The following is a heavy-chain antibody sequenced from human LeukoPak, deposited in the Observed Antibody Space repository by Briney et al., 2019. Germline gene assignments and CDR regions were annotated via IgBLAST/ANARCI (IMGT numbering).Heavy chain of an antibody. J-gene: IGHJ4*02. Sequence: GGSLRLSCAASGFTFSSYAMSWVRQAPGKGLEWVSAISSSGSTMYYADSVKGRFTISRDNAKNSLYLQMSSLRAEDTAVYYCARAKGSYSFDYWGQGTLVTVSS. D-gene: IGHD3-10*01. CDR1: GFTFSSYA. V-gene: IGHV3-21*04. CDR2: ISSSGSTM. CDR3: ARAKGSYSFDY.